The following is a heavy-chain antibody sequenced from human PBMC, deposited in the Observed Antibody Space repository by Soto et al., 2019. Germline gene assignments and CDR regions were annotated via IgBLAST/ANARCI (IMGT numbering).Heavy chain of an antibody. CDR2: INPSGGST. J-gene: IGHJ5*02. CDR3: ARGEEAYWGGDCYSWWFDP. CDR1: GYTFTSYY. D-gene: IGHD2-21*02. Sequence: QVQLVQSGAEVKKPGASVKVSCKASGYTFTSYYMHWVRQAPGQGLEWMGIINPSGGSTSYAQKFQGRVTMTRDTSTSTVYMELSSLRSEDTAVYYCARGEEAYWGGDCYSWWFDPWGQGTLVTVSS. V-gene: IGHV1-46*03.